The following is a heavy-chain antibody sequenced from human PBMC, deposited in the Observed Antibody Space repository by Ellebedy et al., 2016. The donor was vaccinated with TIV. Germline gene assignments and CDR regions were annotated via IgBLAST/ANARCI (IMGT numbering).Heavy chain of an antibody. CDR1: GGTFSSYA. Sequence: AASVKVSCKASGGTFSSYAISWVRQAPGQGLEWMGRIIPILGIANYAQKFQGRVTITADKSTSTAYMELSSLRSEDTAVYYCARVAYYYDSSGYYYNDIWGQGTMVTVPS. D-gene: IGHD3-22*01. J-gene: IGHJ3*02. V-gene: IGHV1-69*04. CDR2: IIPILGIA. CDR3: ARVAYYYDSSGYYYNDI.